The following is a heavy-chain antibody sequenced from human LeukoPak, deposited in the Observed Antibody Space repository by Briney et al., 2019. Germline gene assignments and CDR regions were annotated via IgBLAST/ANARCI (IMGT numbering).Heavy chain of an antibody. J-gene: IGHJ6*03. Sequence: GGSLRLSCAASGFTFSSYWMHWVRQAPGKGLVWVSRINSDGSSTSYADSVKGRFTISRDNAKNMLYLQMKSLRAEDTAVYYCARGPLTIFGVVVGDNYYYMDVWGKGTTVTVSS. D-gene: IGHD3-3*01. CDR1: GFTFSSYW. CDR3: ARGPLTIFGVVVGDNYYYMDV. V-gene: IGHV3-74*01. CDR2: INSDGSST.